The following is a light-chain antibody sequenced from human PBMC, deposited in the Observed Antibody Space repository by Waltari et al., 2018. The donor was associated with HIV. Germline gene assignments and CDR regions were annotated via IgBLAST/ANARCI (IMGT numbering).Light chain of an antibody. CDR2: DVG. CDR3: CAYAGPTGLSEV. J-gene: IGLJ2*01. V-gene: IGLV2-23*02. CDR1: SRDIGACNY. Sequence: QSALTPPSSVSGSPGPSLTLPHTGTSRDIGACNYVSWYQQHPGKAPKLIIYDVGTRPSGVSDRFSGSKSGNTASLTISGLQSEDEADYHCCAYAGPTGLSEVFGGGTKLTVL.